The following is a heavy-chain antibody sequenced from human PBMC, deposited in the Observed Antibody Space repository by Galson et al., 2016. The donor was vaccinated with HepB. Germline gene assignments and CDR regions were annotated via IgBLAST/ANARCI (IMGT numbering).Heavy chain of an antibody. Sequence: SLRVSCAASGFPFSSHALNWVRQAPGKGLEWVAVISNDGSKTNYADSVKGRFTISRDDSKNMLYLQMISLTVEDTAAYYCARDNYGYANFFDYWGQGTLVTVAS. CDR2: ISNDGSKT. J-gene: IGHJ4*02. V-gene: IGHV3-30-3*01. CDR1: GFPFSSHA. CDR3: ARDNYGYANFFDY. D-gene: IGHD5-18*01.